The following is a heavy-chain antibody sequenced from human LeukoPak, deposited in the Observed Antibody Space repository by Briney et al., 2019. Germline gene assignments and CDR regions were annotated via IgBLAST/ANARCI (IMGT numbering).Heavy chain of an antibody. CDR3: ARIVTLFVLLLESYFLDV. D-gene: IGHD3/OR15-3a*01. J-gene: IGHJ6*04. V-gene: IGHV4-39*01. CDR1: GGSISSTSYY. CDR2: VYYGGSS. Sequence: SETLSLTCTVSGGSISSTSYYWGWIRQPPGKGLEWIGGVSVYYGGSSYYNPSVKSRVTISFDTSNNQFSLKVRSGSASDTVVYYCARIVTLFVLLLESYFLDVWGKGTTVTVSS.